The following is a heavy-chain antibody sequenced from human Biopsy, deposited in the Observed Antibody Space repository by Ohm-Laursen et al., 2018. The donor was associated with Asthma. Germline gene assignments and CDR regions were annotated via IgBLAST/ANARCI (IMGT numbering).Heavy chain of an antibody. CDR1: GFVFSQCG. CDR2: VSSDGHNK. D-gene: IGHD3-22*01. CDR3: ARQSGQEYGDSIPFDT. Sequence: SLRLSCAASGFVFSQCGMHWVRQGPGKGLEWVSLVSSDGHNKYYEDSVKGRFTISRDNSRNRLYLQISSLTVEDSAVYFCARQSGQEYGDSIPFDTWGQGTKVAVSS. V-gene: IGHV3-30*03. J-gene: IGHJ3*02.